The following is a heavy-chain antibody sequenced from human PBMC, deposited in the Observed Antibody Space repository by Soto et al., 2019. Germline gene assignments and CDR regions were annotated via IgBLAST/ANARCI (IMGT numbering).Heavy chain of an antibody. Sequence: ASVKVSCKASGYTFTSYGISWVRQAPGQGLEWMGWISAYNGNTNYAQKLQGRVTMTTDTSTSTAYMELRSLRSDDTAVYYCARDGALGEHYHYFGMDVWGQGSTVTV. J-gene: IGHJ6*02. V-gene: IGHV1-18*01. CDR2: ISAYNGNT. D-gene: IGHD3-16*01. CDR3: ARDGALGEHYHYFGMDV. CDR1: GYTFTSYG.